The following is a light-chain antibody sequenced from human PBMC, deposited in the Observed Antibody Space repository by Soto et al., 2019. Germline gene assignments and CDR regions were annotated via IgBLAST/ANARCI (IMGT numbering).Light chain of an antibody. Sequence: IQLTQSPSSLSASVGDRVTITCRASQGISSALAWYQQKVGKAPKLLIYHASSLETGVPSRFSGSESGTDFTLTISSLHHEDFATYYCQQFNSYPHTFGGGTKVEIK. CDR1: QGISSA. J-gene: IGKJ4*01. CDR2: HAS. CDR3: QQFNSYPHT. V-gene: IGKV1-13*02.